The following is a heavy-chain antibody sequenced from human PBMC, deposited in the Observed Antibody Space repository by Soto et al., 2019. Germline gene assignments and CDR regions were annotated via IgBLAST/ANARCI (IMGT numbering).Heavy chain of an antibody. CDR2: INTYNCMT. J-gene: IGHJ4*02. V-gene: IGHV1-18*01. CDR3: AKSPRGEMATD. D-gene: IGHD5-12*01. Sequence: QVQLVQSGGEVKKPGASVTVSCKASGYTFINYHITWVRQAPGQGLEWMAWINTYNCMTDYAQRFQGRVTMTRDTSTSTAYLALRNLGSDVTAVYFCAKSPRGEMATDWGQGTLVTVSS. CDR1: GYTFINYH.